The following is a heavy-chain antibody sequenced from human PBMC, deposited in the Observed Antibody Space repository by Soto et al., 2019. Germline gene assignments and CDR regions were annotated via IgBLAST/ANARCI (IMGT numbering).Heavy chain of an antibody. D-gene: IGHD3-22*01. Sequence: WGSLGVSCAASVFTFSSYAVSWVRQAPGKGPEWISSISGSGSTIYYADSVNGRFTISIDNSKNTLYLQMSSLRAEDTAVYYCAKVFYYYDSSGYYYFDYWGQGTMVTVSS. CDR1: VFTFSSYA. J-gene: IGHJ4*02. V-gene: IGHV3-23*01. CDR3: AKVFYYYDSSGYYYFDY. CDR2: ISGSGSTI.